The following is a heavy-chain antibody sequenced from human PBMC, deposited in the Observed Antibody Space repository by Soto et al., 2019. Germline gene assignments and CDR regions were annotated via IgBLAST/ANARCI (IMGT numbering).Heavy chain of an antibody. CDR2: ISAYNGNT. CDR3: ARHLPFGSYSNYYCGMDV. Sequence: QVQLVQSGAEVKKPGASVKVSCKASGYTFTSYGISWVRQAPGQGLEWMGWISAYNGNTNYAQKLQGRITMTPDTSTSTAYMELRSLISDDTAVYYCARHLPFGSYSNYYCGMDVWGQGTTVTVSS. CDR1: GYTFTSYG. D-gene: IGHD1-26*01. V-gene: IGHV1-18*01. J-gene: IGHJ6*02.